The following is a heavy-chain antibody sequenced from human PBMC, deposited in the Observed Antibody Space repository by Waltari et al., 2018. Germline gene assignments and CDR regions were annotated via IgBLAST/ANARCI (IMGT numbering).Heavy chain of an antibody. CDR3: ARTFRGITMVRGAPPYFDY. Sequence: EVQLVESGGGLIQPGGSLRLSCAASGFTVSSNYLSWVRQAPGKGLEWVSVIYSGGSTYYADSVKGRFTISRDNAKNTLYLQMNSLRAEDTAVYYCARTFRGITMVRGAPPYFDYWGQGTLVTVSS. J-gene: IGHJ4*02. CDR2: IYSGGST. CDR1: GFTVSSNY. D-gene: IGHD3-10*01. V-gene: IGHV3-53*01.